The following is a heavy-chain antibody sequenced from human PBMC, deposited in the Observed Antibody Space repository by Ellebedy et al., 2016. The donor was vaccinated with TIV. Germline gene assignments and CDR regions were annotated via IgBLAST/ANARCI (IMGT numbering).Heavy chain of an antibody. V-gene: IGHV3-11*04. CDR2: ISSSSSTI. CDR1: GFTFSDYY. CDR3: ARYPASSEAFDI. J-gene: IGHJ3*02. Sequence: GESLKISXAASGFTFSDYYMSWIRQAPGKGLEWVSYISSSSSTIYYADSVKGRFAMSRDNAKNSLFLQMNSLRAGDTAVYYCARYPASSEAFDIWGQGTMVTVSS. D-gene: IGHD2-2*01.